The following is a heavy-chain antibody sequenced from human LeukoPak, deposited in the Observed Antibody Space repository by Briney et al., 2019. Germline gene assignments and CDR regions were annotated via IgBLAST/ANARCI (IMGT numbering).Heavy chain of an antibody. CDR2: IYYSGST. Sequence: PGGSLRLSCAASGFTFSSYAMSWVRQPPGKGLEWIGSIYYSGSTYYNPSLKSRVTISVDTSKNQFSLKLSSVTAADTAVYYCARGTSDRQSITIFGVVTPGWFDPWGQGTLVTVSS. CDR1: GFTFSSYA. CDR3: ARGTSDRQSITIFGVVTPGWFDP. D-gene: IGHD3-3*01. J-gene: IGHJ5*02. V-gene: IGHV4-39*01.